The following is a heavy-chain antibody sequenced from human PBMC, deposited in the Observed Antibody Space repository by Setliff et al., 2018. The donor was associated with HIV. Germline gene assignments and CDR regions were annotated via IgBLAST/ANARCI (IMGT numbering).Heavy chain of an antibody. CDR2: LNPSGGST. J-gene: IGHJ4*02. CDR3: ARPRGYFDY. Sequence: ASVKVSCKAYGFSFTSYYVHWIRQAPGQGLEWMGILNPSGGSTSYAQKFQGRVTMTTDTSTSTAYMELRSLRSDDTAVYYCARPRGYFDYWGQGTPVTVSS. CDR1: GFSFTSYY. V-gene: IGHV1-46*01.